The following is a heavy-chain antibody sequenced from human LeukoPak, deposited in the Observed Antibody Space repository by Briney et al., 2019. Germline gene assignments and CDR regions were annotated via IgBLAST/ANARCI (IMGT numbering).Heavy chain of an antibody. Sequence: GGSLRLSCAASGFTFSSYAMSWVRQAPGKGLEWVSAVSGSGGSTYYAGSVKGRFTISRDNSKTTLYLQMNSLRAEDTAVYYCAKPTSDGTFYYYGMDVWGQGTTVTVSS. D-gene: IGHD6-13*01. J-gene: IGHJ6*02. CDR2: VSGSGGST. CDR3: AKPTSDGTFYYYGMDV. CDR1: GFTFSSYA. V-gene: IGHV3-23*01.